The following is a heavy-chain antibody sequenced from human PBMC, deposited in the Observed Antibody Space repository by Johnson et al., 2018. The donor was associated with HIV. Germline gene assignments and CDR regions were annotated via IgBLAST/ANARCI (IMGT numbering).Heavy chain of an antibody. CDR3: AREKITMVRGVGATAAFDI. CDR1: GFTFSSYA. J-gene: IGHJ3*02. V-gene: IGHV3-30-3*01. Sequence: QVQLVESGGGVVQPGRSLRLSCAASGFTFSSYAMHWVRQAPGKGLEWVAVISYDGSNKYYADSVKGRFTISRDNSKNTLYLQMNSLRAEDTAVYYCAREKITMVRGVGATAAFDIWGQGTMVTVSS. CDR2: ISYDGSNK. D-gene: IGHD3-10*01.